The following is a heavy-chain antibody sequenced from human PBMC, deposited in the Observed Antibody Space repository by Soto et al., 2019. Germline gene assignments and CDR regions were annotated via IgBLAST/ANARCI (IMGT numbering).Heavy chain of an antibody. CDR1: GGSISSGGYY. D-gene: IGHD2-2*01. CDR3: ASGGVSAASSLDY. J-gene: IGHJ4*02. CDR2: IYYSGST. Sequence: QVQLQESGPGLVKPSQTLSLTCTVSGGSISSGGYYWSWIRQHPGKGLEWIGYIYYSGSTYYNPSLKSRVTISVDTSKNQSSLKLSSVTDADTAVYYCASGGVSAASSLDYWGQGTLVTVSS. V-gene: IGHV4-31*03.